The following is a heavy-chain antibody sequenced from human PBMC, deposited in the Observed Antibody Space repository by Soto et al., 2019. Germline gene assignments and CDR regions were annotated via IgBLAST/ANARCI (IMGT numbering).Heavy chain of an antibody. CDR1: GGTFSSFS. J-gene: IGHJ3*02. CDR2: FIPIIGSS. CDR3: ARGNALDI. Sequence: QLQLVQSGAEVKKPGSSVKVSCKATGGTFSSFSINWVRQAPGQGLEWMGGFIPIIGSSNYAQRFQGRLTITADEATSTAYLELGSRTSEDTAVFYCARGNALDIWGQGTWVTVSS. V-gene: IGHV1-69*01.